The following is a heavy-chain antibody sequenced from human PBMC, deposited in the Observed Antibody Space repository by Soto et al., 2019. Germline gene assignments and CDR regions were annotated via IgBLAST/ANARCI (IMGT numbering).Heavy chain of an antibody. V-gene: IGHV4-34*01. CDR3: AREELNGPLGYCSSTSCHS. Sequence: TSETLSLTCAVYGGSFSGYYWSWIRQPPGKGLEWIGEINHSGSTNYNPSLKSRVTISVDTSKNQFSLKLSSVTAADTAVYYCAREELNGPLGYCSSTSCHSWGQGTTVTVSS. CDR2: INHSGST. J-gene: IGHJ6*02. CDR1: GGSFSGYY. D-gene: IGHD2-2*02.